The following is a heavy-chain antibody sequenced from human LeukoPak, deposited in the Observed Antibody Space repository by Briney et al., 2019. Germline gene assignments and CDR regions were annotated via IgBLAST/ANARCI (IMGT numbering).Heavy chain of an antibody. CDR2: ISGSSENT. D-gene: IGHD5-12*01. J-gene: IGHJ4*02. CDR1: GYTFTNYG. V-gene: IGHV1-18*01. CDR3: ARVGRTKVATMAY. Sequence: ASVKVSCKASGYTFTNYGISWVRQAPGQGLEWMGWISGSSENTDSAQKFQGRVTMTTDTSTSTAYMELRNLRSDDTATYYCARVGRTKVATMAYWGQGTLVTVSS.